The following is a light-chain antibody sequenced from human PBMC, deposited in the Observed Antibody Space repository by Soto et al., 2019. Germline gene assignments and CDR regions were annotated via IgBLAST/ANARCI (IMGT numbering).Light chain of an antibody. CDR3: QQYGSSPPIT. CDR2: GAS. CDR1: QSVSSN. J-gene: IGKJ4*01. Sequence: EIVMTQSPATLSVSLGERATLSCRASQSVSSNLAWYQQKPGQAPRLFIYGASSRATGIPDRFSGSGSGTDFTLTISRLEPEDFAVYYCQQYGSSPPITFGGGTKVDIK. V-gene: IGKV3-20*01.